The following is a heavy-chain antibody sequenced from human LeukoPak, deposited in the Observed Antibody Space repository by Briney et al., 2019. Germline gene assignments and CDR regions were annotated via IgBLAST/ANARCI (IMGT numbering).Heavy chain of an antibody. Sequence: PGGSLRLSCAASGFTFSGYSMHWARQGSGKGLVWLSGIYGDGSVAGHADSVKGRFTISRDSAKNTVYLQMNSLRAEDTAVYYCGRGHYGPDYRGQGTLVTVSS. CDR2: IYGDGSVA. J-gene: IGHJ4*02. D-gene: IGHD3-22*01. CDR1: GFTFSGYS. CDR3: GRGHYGPDY. V-gene: IGHV3-74*01.